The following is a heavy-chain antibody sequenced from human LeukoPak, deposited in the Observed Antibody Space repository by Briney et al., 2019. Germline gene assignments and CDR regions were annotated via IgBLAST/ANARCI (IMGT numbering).Heavy chain of an antibody. J-gene: IGHJ1*01. Sequence: SETLSLTCTVSGGSMSSGYYYWSWIRQPPGKGLEWIGYIYYSGSTNYNPSLKSRVTISVDTSKNQFSLKLSSVTAADTAVYCCAGGGYSYGYAEYFQHWGQGTLVTVSS. CDR2: IYYSGST. D-gene: IGHD5-18*01. CDR1: GGSMSSGYYY. CDR3: AGGGYSYGYAEYFQH. V-gene: IGHV4-61*01.